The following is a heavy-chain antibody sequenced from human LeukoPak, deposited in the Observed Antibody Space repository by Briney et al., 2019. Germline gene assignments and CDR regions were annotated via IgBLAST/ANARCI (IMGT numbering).Heavy chain of an antibody. J-gene: IGHJ5*02. CDR2: IWYDGSNK. CDR3: ARDLNMVRGVMTYSWFDP. V-gene: IGHV3-33*01. CDR1: GFTFSSYG. Sequence: PGGSLRPSCAASGFTFSSYGMHWVRQAPGKGLAWVAVIWYDGSNKYYADSVKGRFTISRDNSKNTLYLQMNSLRAEDTAVYYCARDLNMVRGVMTYSWFDPWGQGTLVTVSS. D-gene: IGHD3-10*01.